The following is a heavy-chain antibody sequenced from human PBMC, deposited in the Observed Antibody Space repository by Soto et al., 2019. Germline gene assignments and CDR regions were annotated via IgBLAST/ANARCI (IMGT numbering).Heavy chain of an antibody. V-gene: IGHV1-18*01. CDR1: GYSFTRYG. Sequence: QVQLVQSRAEVKNPGASVKVSCKASGYSFTRYGIAWARQAPGQGLEWMGWINTYNGNTNYSQNLQGRVTLTTDTSTSTAYMDLTSLISNDTAIYYCAMVDVYVTPSPQDVWGQGTTVIVSS. J-gene: IGHJ6*02. D-gene: IGHD3-16*01. CDR2: INTYNGNT. CDR3: AMVDVYVTPSPQDV.